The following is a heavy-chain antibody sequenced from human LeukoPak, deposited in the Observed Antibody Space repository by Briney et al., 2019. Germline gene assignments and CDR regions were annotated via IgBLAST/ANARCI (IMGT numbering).Heavy chain of an antibody. V-gene: IGHV3-23*01. CDR3: AKPSRPYSGSYPGADY. D-gene: IGHD1-26*01. J-gene: IGHJ4*02. Sequence: GGSLRLSCAASGFTFSTYSMNWVRQAPGRGLEWVSAISGSGGSTYYADSVKGRFTISRDNSKNTLYLQMNSLRAEDTAVYYCAKPSRPYSGSYPGADYWGQGTLVTVSS. CDR2: ISGSGGST. CDR1: GFTFSTYS.